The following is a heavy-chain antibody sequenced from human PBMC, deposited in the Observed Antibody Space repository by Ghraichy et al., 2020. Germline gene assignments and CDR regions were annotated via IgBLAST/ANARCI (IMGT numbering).Heavy chain of an antibody. J-gene: IGHJ6*02. D-gene: IGHD3-16*01. CDR3: AHSYVNYGLDV. V-gene: IGHV2-5*02. CDR1: GFSLSTSGMG. CDR2: IYWDDIK. Sequence: SGPTLVKPTQTLTLTCTFSGFSLSTSGMGLGWIRQPPGKALEWLALIYWDDIKRYSPSLKSRLTITRDTSKNQVVLTLTNMDPVDTATYYCAHSYVNYGLDVWGPGATVTVSS.